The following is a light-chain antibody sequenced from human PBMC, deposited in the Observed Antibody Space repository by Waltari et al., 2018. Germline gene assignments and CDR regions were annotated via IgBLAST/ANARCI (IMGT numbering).Light chain of an antibody. CDR1: QMLSNK. CDR2: DSS. V-gene: IGKV3-15*01. J-gene: IGKJ2*01. Sequence: ETVMTQSPATLSVSPGERATLSCWASQMLSNKLAWYQQKVGQAPRLLIYDSSTRATGIPDRFSGSGSGTEFTLTISSLQSEDFAVYYCQQYNNWPFYTFGQGTKLEI. CDR3: QQYNNWPFYT.